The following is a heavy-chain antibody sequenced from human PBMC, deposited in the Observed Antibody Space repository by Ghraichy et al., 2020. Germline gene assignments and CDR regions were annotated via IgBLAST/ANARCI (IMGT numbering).Heavy chain of an antibody. D-gene: IGHD6-6*01. Sequence: SETLSLTCTVSGGSISSYYWSWIRQPPGKGLEWIGYIYTSGSTNYNPSLKSRVTISVDTSKNQFSLKLSSVTAADTAVYYCARGDSSSTWGYYYYYGMDVWGQGTTVTVSS. CDR3: ARGDSSSTWGYYYYYGMDV. V-gene: IGHV4-4*09. CDR1: GGSISSYY. CDR2: IYTSGST. J-gene: IGHJ6*02.